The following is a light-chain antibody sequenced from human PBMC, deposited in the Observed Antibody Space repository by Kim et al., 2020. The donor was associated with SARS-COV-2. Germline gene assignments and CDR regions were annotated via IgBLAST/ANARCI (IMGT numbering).Light chain of an antibody. CDR3: GTWDSSLSVVV. J-gene: IGLJ2*01. CDR2: DNN. CDR1: SSNLGNNY. V-gene: IGLV1-51*01. Sequence: QKVTISCSGSSSNLGNNYVSWYQQLPGTAPKLLIYDNNKRPSGIPDRFSGSKSGTSATLGITGLQTGDEADYYCGTWDSSLSVVVFGGGTQLTVL.